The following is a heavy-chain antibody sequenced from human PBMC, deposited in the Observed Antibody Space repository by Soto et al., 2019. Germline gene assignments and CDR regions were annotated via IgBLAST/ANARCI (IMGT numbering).Heavy chain of an antibody. D-gene: IGHD3-3*01. CDR2: INHSGST. CDR3: ARVGKPLSDD. J-gene: IGHJ6*03. CDR1: GGSFSGYY. Sequence: SETLPHTCSVYGGSFSGYYWSWIRQPPGTGLEWIGEINHSGSTNYNPSLKSRITISVDTSEKHFSLKLSSVTAADTAVYYCARVGKPLSDDWGKGARVTV. V-gene: IGHV4-34*01.